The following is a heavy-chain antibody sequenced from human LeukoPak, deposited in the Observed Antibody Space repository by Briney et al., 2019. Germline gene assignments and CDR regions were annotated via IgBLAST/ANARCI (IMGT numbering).Heavy chain of an antibody. CDR1: SGFFSRYY. CDR2: TNHSGST. CDR3: ARGNMWDYRRYYYYMDV. D-gene: IGHD4-11*01. Sequence: SETLSLTCAVNSGFFSRYYWSWIRQPPGKGLEWIGETNHSGSTNYNPSLKSRVTISVDTSKNQFSLKLNSVTAADTAIYYCARGNMWDYRRYYYYMDVWGKGTTVTVSS. J-gene: IGHJ6*03. V-gene: IGHV4-34*01.